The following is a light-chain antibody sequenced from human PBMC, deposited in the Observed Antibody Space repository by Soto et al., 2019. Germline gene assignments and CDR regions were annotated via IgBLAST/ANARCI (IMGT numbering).Light chain of an antibody. CDR1: QSVSSY. CDR2: GAS. Sequence: EILLTQSPATLSLPTGQRATLSCRSSQSVSSYLACYQQKPGQAPRLLIYGASSRATGIPDRFSGSGSGTDFTLTISRLEPEEFAVYYCQQYGSSPGSFGQGTRVEIK. J-gene: IGKJ5*01. V-gene: IGKV3-20*01. CDR3: QQYGSSPGS.